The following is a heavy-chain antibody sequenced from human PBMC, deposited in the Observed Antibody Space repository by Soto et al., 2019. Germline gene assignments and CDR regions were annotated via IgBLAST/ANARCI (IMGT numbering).Heavy chain of an antibody. CDR1: GFTFETSW. Sequence: EVQLVESGGGLVQPGGSLRLSCAASGFTFETSWMTWVRQAPGKGLGWVANIKQDGSEKYYVDSVKGRFTISRDNAKNSLYLQMNSLRVEDTAVYFCVRERISSWGQGTLVTVSS. J-gene: IGHJ4*02. D-gene: IGHD2-15*01. CDR3: VRERISS. CDR2: IKQDGSEK. V-gene: IGHV3-7*01.